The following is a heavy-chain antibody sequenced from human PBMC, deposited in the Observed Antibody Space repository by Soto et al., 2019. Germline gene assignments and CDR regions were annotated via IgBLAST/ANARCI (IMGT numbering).Heavy chain of an antibody. CDR2: ISSMI. Sequence: GGSLRLSCAASGFTFSRYNMNWVRQAPGKGLEWVSYISSMIYYADSVKGRFTISRDNAKNSLYLQMNSLRDEDTAVYYCAREDWVLRGAISLPLYFWGPGTLVTVSS. J-gene: IGHJ4*02. D-gene: IGHD3-10*01. CDR1: GFTFSRYN. CDR3: AREDWVLRGAISLPLYF. V-gene: IGHV3-48*02.